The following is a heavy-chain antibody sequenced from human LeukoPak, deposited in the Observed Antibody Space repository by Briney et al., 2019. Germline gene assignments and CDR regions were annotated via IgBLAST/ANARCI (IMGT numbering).Heavy chain of an antibody. J-gene: IGHJ4*02. Sequence: SETLSLTCAVYGGSFSGYYWSWIRQPPGKGLEWIGEINHSGSTNYNPSLKSRVTISVDTSKNQFSLKLSSATAADTAVYYCARRGYSYGYFNYWGQGTLVTVSS. D-gene: IGHD5-18*01. CDR2: INHSGST. CDR3: ARRGYSYGYFNY. CDR1: GGSFSGYY. V-gene: IGHV4-34*01.